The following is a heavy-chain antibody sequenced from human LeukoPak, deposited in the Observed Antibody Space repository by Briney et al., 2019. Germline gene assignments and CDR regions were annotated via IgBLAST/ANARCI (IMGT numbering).Heavy chain of an antibody. CDR2: ISSSGSTI. CDR1: GFTFSSYA. D-gene: IGHD4-23*01. CDR3: ARDYGGSSPFDY. J-gene: IGHJ4*02. Sequence: GGSLRLSCAASGFTFSSYAMSWVRQAPGKGLEWVSYISSSGSTIYYADSVKGRFTISRDNAKNSLYLQMNSLRAEDTAVYYCARDYGGSSPFDYWGQGTLVTVSS. V-gene: IGHV3-48*03.